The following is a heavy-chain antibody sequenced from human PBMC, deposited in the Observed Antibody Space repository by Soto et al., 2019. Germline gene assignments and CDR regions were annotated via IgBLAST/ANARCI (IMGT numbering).Heavy chain of an antibody. CDR3: AKSGWGYSYGFDY. J-gene: IGHJ4*02. CDR1: GFTFSSYA. CDR2: ISGSGGST. D-gene: IGHD5-18*01. V-gene: IGHV3-23*01. Sequence: LRLSCAASGFTFSSYAMSWVRQAPGKGLEWVSAISGSGGSTYYADSVKGRFTISRDNSKNTLYLQMNSLRAEDTAVYYCAKSGWGYSYGFDYWGQGTLVTVSS.